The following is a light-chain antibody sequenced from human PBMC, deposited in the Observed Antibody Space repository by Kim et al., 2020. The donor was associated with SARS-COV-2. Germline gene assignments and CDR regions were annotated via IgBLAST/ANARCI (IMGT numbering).Light chain of an antibody. Sequence: HRVTISCSGSSSDIGAGYDVHWYQVLPGTAPKLVIYDNNIRPSGVPDRFSGSKSVTSASLAITGLQADDAADYYCQSYDGGLSAVIFGGGTQLTIL. CDR2: DNN. V-gene: IGLV1-40*01. CDR1: SSDIGAGYD. CDR3: QSYDGGLSAVI. J-gene: IGLJ2*01.